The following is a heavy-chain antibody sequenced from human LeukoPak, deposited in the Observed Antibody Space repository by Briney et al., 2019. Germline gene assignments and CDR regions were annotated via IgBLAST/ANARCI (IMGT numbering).Heavy chain of an antibody. CDR3: ARGPNSGADY. V-gene: IGHV4-34*01. Sequence: PSETLSLTCTVYGGSFSGYCWSWIRQPPGKGLEWIGEINHSGSTNYNPSLKSRVTISVDTSKNQFSLKLSSVTAADTAVYYCARGPNSGADYWGQGTLVTVSS. CDR1: GGSFSGYC. J-gene: IGHJ4*02. CDR2: INHSGST. D-gene: IGHD1-26*01.